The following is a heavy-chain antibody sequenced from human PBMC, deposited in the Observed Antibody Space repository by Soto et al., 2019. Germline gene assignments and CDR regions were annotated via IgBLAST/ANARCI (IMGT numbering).Heavy chain of an antibody. V-gene: IGHV3-33*01. CDR2: IWYDGSNK. CDR1: GFTFSSYG. D-gene: IGHD6-19*01. J-gene: IGHJ4*02. CDR3: ARDCAGYSSGWYQRGGFDY. Sequence: QVQLVESGGGVVQPGRSLRLSCAASGFTFSSYGMHWVRQAPGKGLEWVAVIWYDGSNKYYAASVKGRFTISRDHSKNTLYLQMNSLRAEDTAVYYCARDCAGYSSGWYQRGGFDYWCQGPLVTVSS.